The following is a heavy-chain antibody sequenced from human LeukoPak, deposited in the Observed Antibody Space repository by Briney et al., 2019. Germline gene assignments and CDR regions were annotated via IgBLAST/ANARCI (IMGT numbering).Heavy chain of an antibody. CDR1: GYTFNRYY. CDR3: ARDLSGSPHY. Sequence: GASVKVSCKASGYTFNRYYMHWVRQAPGQGLEWMGIINPNGASIRYAQKFQGRVTMTKDTSTSTVYMELSSLSSEDTAVYYCARDLSGSPHYWGQGTLVTVSS. V-gene: IGHV1-46*02. CDR2: INPNGASI. D-gene: IGHD1-26*01. J-gene: IGHJ4*02.